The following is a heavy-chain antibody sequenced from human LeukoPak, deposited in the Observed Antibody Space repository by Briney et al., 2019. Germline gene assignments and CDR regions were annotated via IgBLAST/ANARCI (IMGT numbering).Heavy chain of an antibody. CDR2: INAGNGNT. V-gene: IGHV1-3*01. Sequence: ASVKVSCKASGYTFASYAMHWVRQAPGQRLEWMGWINAGNGNTRYSQKFQGRVTVTRDTSASTAYMELSSLRSEDTAVYYCARVSGSLFDYWGQGTLVTVSS. D-gene: IGHD1-26*01. CDR1: GYTFASYA. CDR3: ARVSGSLFDY. J-gene: IGHJ4*02.